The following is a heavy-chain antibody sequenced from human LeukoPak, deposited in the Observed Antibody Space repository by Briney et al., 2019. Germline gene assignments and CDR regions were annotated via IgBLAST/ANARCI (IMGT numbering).Heavy chain of an antibody. CDR1: GFTFRNLG. Sequence: QTGGSLRLSCAASGFTFRNLGMHWVRQAPGKGLEWVAFVENDGRTKYYADSVKGRFTISRDNSKNTVYLQMNSLRAEDTAVYYCAKVAGGGWGQGTMVSVSS. CDR2: VENDGRTK. CDR3: AKVAGGG. D-gene: IGHD3-16*01. V-gene: IGHV3-30*02. J-gene: IGHJ3*01.